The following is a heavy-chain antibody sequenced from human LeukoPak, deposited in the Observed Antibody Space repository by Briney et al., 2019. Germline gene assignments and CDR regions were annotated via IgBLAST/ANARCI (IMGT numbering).Heavy chain of an antibody. Sequence: GASVKVSRKASGGTFSSYAISRVRQAPGQGLEWMGGIIPIFGTANYAQKFQGRVTITADESTSTAYMELSSLRSEDTAVYYCARERGHDAFDIWGQGTMVTVSS. CDR2: IIPIFGTA. CDR1: GGTFSSYA. CDR3: ARERGHDAFDI. J-gene: IGHJ3*02. V-gene: IGHV1-69*13.